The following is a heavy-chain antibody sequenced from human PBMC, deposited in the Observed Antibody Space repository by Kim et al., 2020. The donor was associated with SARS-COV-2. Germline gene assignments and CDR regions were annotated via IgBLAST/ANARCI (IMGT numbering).Heavy chain of an antibody. CDR2: INLICGKA. CDR1: GCTFSSYA. V-gene: IGHV1-69*13. CDR3: AIYSSGGFFYFDY. Sequence: SVKVSCKASGCTFSSYAISWVRQAPGQGLEWMGGINLICGKANYAQKFQGRVTITADESTSTAYMELSSLRSEDTAVYYCAIYSSGGFFYFDYWGQGTLVTVSS. D-gene: IGHD6-19*01. J-gene: IGHJ4*02.